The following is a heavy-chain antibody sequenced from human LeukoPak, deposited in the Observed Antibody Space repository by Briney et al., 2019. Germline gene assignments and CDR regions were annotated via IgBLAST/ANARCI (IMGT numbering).Heavy chain of an antibody. CDR3: ARAGTPYCGSDCYFFSH. V-gene: IGHV3-33*01. CDR1: GFTFSTYV. Sequence: PGGSLRLSCAASGFTFSTYVMHWVRQAPGKGLECVALIWYDGSNKYYADSVQGRITISRDSSKNTLYLQMNSLRAEDTAVYYCARAGTPYCGSDCYFFSHWGQGTLVTVSS. CDR2: IWYDGSNK. D-gene: IGHD2-21*02. J-gene: IGHJ4*02.